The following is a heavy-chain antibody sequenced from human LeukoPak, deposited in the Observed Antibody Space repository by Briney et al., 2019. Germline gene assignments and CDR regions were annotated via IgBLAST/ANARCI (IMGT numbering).Heavy chain of an antibody. CDR2: ISWNSGSI. Sequence: GGSLRLSCAASGFTFDDYAMHWVRQAPGKGLEWVSGISWNSGSIGYADSVKGRFTISRDNAKNSLYLQMNSLRAEDTALYYCARGVRGDGSSWYRGFDPWGQGTLVTVSS. CDR1: GFTFDDYA. J-gene: IGHJ5*02. D-gene: IGHD6-13*01. V-gene: IGHV3-9*01. CDR3: ARGVRGDGSSWYRGFDP.